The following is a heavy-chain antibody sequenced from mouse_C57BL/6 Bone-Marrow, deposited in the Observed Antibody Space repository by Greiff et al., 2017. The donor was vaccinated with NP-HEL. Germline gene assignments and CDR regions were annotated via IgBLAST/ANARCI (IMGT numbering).Heavy chain of an antibody. D-gene: IGHD1-1*01. CDR3: ARGDYGSSRFGYAMDY. V-gene: IGHV1-80*01. CDR2: IYLGDGDT. Sequence: VQLQQSGAELVKPGASVKISCKASGYAFSSYWMNWVKERPGKGLEWIGQIYLGDGDTKYNGKFKGKATLTADKSSSTAYMQVSSLTSEDSAVYFCARGDYGSSRFGYAMDYWGQGTSVTVSS. CDR1: GYAFSSYW. J-gene: IGHJ4*01.